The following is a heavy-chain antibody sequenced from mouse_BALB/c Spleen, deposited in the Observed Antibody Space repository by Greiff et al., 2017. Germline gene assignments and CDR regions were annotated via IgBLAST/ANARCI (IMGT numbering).Heavy chain of an antibody. CDR3: ARLDRYDDAMDY. CDR2: ISSGGSYT. V-gene: IGHV5-6*01. J-gene: IGHJ4*01. D-gene: IGHD2-14*01. CDR1: GFTFSSYG. Sequence: EVQVVESGGDLVKPGGSLKLSCAASGFTFSSYGMSWVRQTPDKRLEWVATISSGGSYTYYPDSVKGRFTISRDNAKNTLYLQMSSLKSEDTAMYYCARLDRYDDAMDYWGQGTSVTVSS.